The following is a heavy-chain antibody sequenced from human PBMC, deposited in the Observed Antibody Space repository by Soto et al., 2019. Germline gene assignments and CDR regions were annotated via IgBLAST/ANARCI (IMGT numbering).Heavy chain of an antibody. V-gene: IGHV4-59*08. CDR3: ARTPLEITFKYAFDI. J-gene: IGHJ3*02. CDR1: GGSISSYY. Sequence: SETLSLTCTVSGGSISSYYWSWIRQPPGKGLEWIGYIYYSGSTNYNPSLKSRVTISVDTSKNQFSLKLSSVTAADTAVYYCARTPLEITFKYAFDIWGQGTMVTVSS. D-gene: IGHD3-16*01. CDR2: IYYSGST.